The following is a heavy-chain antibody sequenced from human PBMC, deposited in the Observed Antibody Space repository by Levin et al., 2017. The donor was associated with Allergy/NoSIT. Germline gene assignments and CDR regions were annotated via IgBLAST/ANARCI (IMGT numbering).Heavy chain of an antibody. D-gene: IGHD3-9*01. CDR2: IDWDDDK. Sequence: SQTLSLPCTFSGFSLRTRGMCVSWIRQPPGKALEWLARIDWDDDKYYSTSLKTRLTISKDTSKDQVVLTLTNMDPVDTATYYFARLTRHYDILTGYYDYYYMDVWGKGTTVTVSS. CDR1: GFSLRTRGMC. V-gene: IGHV2-70*11. J-gene: IGHJ6*03. CDR3: ARLTRHYDILTGYYDYYYMDV.